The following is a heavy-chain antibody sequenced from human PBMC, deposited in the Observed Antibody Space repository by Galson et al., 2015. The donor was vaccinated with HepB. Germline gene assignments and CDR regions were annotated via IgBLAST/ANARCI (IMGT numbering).Heavy chain of an antibody. Sequence: SLRLSCAASGFTFSSYAMSWVRQAPGKGLEWVSVISGSGGSTYYADSVKGRFTISRDNSKNTLYLQMNSLRAEDTAVYYCAKDPLSSSWYRNWFAPWGQGTLVTVSS. D-gene: IGHD6-13*01. CDR2: ISGSGGST. CDR1: GFTFSSYA. CDR3: AKDPLSSSWYRNWFAP. V-gene: IGHV3-23*01. J-gene: IGHJ5*02.